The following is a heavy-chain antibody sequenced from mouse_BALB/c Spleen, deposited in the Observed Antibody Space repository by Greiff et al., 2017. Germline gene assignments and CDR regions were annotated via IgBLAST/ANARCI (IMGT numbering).Heavy chain of an antibody. CDR1: GYSITSDYA. V-gene: IGHV3-2*02. CDR3: ARSNYDYDEGYYFDY. CDR2: ISYSGST. D-gene: IGHD2-4*01. Sequence: VQLQQSGPGLVKPSQSLSLTCTVTGYSITSDYAWNWIRQFPGNKLEWMGYISYSGSTSYNPSLKSRISITRDTSKNQFFLQLNSVTTEDTATYYCARSNYDYDEGYYFDYWGQGTTLTVSS. J-gene: IGHJ2*01.